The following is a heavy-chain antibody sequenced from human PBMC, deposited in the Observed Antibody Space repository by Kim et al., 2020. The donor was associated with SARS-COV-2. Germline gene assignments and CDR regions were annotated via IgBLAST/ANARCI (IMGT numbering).Heavy chain of an antibody. Sequence: GGSLRLSCAASGFTFSSYWMSWVRQAPGKGLEWVANIKQDGSEKYYVDSVKGRFTISRDNAKNSLYLQMNSLRAEDTAVYYCAREGAFYGDYPDYWGQGTLVTVSS. J-gene: IGHJ4*02. CDR2: IKQDGSEK. V-gene: IGHV3-7*01. CDR3: AREGAFYGDYPDY. D-gene: IGHD4-17*01. CDR1: GFTFSSYW.